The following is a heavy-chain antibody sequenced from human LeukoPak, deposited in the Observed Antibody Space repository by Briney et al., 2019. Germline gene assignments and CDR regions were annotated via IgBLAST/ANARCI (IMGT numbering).Heavy chain of an antibody. CDR2: ISYDGSNK. CDR3: ARDRCFDTSCSIDY. D-gene: IGHD2-2*01. Sequence: PGRSLRLSCAASGFTSSSYAMHWVRQAPGKGLEWVAVISYDGSNKYYADSVKGRFTISRDNSKNTLYLQMNSLRAEDTAVYYCARDRCFDTSCSIDYWGQGTLVTVSS. V-gene: IGHV3-30-3*01. J-gene: IGHJ4*02. CDR1: GFTSSSYA.